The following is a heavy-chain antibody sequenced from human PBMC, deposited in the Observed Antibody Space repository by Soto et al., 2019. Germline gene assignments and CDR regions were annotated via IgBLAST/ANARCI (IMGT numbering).Heavy chain of an antibody. CDR2: INHSGNT. CDR3: ARDRGEFDA. Sequence: PSETLSLTCAVYGASLSDNYCHWLRQPPGKGLEWIGEINHSGNTNYNPSLRRRVTISIDTSKNQLSLSLRSVSAADTAVYYCARDRGEFDAWGQGTPVTVSS. J-gene: IGHJ5*02. V-gene: IGHV4-34*01. D-gene: IGHD2-21*01. CDR1: GASLSDNY.